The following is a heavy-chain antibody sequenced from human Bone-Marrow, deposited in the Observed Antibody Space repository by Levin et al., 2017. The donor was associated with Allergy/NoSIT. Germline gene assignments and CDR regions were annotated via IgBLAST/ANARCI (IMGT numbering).Heavy chain of an antibody. V-gene: IGHV3-23*01. J-gene: IGHJ4*02. CDR2: ISGSGGST. Sequence: GESLKISCAASGFTFSSYAMSWVRQAPGKGLEWVSAISGSGGSTYYADSVKGRFTISRDNSKNTLYLQMNSLRAEDTAVYYCAKVRWAQEPDYWGQGTLVTVSS. CDR1: GFTFSSYA. D-gene: IGHD1-26*01. CDR3: AKVRWAQEPDY.